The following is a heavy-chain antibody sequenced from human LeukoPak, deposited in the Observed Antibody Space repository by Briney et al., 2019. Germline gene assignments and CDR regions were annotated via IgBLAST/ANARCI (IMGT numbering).Heavy chain of an antibody. D-gene: IGHD3-22*01. Sequence: GESLKISCKGSGYGFTSYWIGWVRQMPGKGLEWMGIIYPGDSDTRYSPSFQGQVTISADKSISTAYLQWSSLKASDTAMYYCARLPMGGNYYDSSGYYYFDYWGQGTLVTVSS. CDR2: IYPGDSDT. J-gene: IGHJ4*02. V-gene: IGHV5-51*01. CDR1: GYGFTSYW. CDR3: ARLPMGGNYYDSSGYYYFDY.